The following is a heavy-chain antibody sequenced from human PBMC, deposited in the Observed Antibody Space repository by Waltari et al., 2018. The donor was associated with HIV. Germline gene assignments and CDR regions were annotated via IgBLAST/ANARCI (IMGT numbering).Heavy chain of an antibody. CDR3: AHSGSGTSMGPEPFDF. CDR1: GFSLTTTGVG. V-gene: IGHV2-5*01. Sequence: QITLKESGPTLVKPTQTLTLICSFSGFSLTTTGVGVGWIRQPPVKALEWLALIYWNDDKRYRPSLKSRLTITKDTSKNQVVLTMTNMDPVDTATYRCAHSGSGTSMGPEPFDFWGQGTLVTVSS. J-gene: IGHJ3*01. CDR2: IYWNDDK. D-gene: IGHD3-10*01.